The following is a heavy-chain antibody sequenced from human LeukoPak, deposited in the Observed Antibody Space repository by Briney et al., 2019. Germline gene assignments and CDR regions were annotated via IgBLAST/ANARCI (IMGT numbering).Heavy chain of an antibody. CDR2: IWYDGSNK. V-gene: IGHV3-33*01. Sequence: GGSLRLSCAASGFTFSSYGMHWVRQAPGKGLEWVAVIWYDGSNKYCADSVKGRFTISRDNSKNTLYLQMNSLRPEDTAVYYCARDVCDISGYYDAAFDIWGQGTMVTVSS. CDR3: ARDVCDISGYYDAAFDI. J-gene: IGHJ3*02. CDR1: GFTFSSYG. D-gene: IGHD3-22*01.